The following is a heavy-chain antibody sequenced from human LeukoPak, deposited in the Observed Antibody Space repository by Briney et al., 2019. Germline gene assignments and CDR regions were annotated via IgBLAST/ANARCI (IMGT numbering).Heavy chain of an antibody. V-gene: IGHV1-2*02. D-gene: IGHD3-3*01. CDR2: INPNSGGT. J-gene: IGHJ5*02. CDR3: ARDRYYDFWSGYQGFDP. Sequence: GASVKVSCKASGYTFTGYYMHWVRQAPGQGLEWMGWINPNSGGTNYAQKFQGRVTMTRDTSISTAYMELSRLRSDDTAVYYCARDRYYDFWSGYQGFDPWGQGTLVTVSS. CDR1: GYTFTGYY.